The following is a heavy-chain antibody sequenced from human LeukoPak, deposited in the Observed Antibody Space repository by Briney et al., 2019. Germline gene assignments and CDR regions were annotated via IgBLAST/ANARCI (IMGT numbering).Heavy chain of an antibody. Sequence: PGGSLRLSCAASGFTFSSHWMTWYRQAPGKGLEWVGNINQDASEINYVDSVRGRFTISRDNAKNSLHLQMNSLRAEDTAVYYCATDRDNSDWQKRFDSWGQGTLVTVSS. D-gene: IGHD2-21*02. J-gene: IGHJ4*02. CDR1: GFTFSSHW. CDR2: INQDASEI. V-gene: IGHV3-7*01. CDR3: ATDRDNSDWQKRFDS.